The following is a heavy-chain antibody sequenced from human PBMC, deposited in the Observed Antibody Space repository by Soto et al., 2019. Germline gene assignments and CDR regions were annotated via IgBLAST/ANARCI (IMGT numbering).Heavy chain of an antibody. D-gene: IGHD3-10*01. CDR3: ATLHDTGD. Sequence: EVQLVESGGGLVQPGGSLRLSCTASAFTFNNYWISWVRQTPGKGLEWVANINQNGSIIYYLDSVKGRFTISRDNAKNSLYLQMKSLRVDDTAVYYCATLHDTGDWGRGTLVTVSS. CDR1: AFTFNNYW. J-gene: IGHJ4*02. V-gene: IGHV3-7*01. CDR2: INQNGSII.